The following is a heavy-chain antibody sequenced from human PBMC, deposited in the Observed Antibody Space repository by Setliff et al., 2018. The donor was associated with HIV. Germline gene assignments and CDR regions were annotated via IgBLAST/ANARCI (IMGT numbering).Heavy chain of an antibody. CDR1: GGSFSGYY. Sequence: SDTLSLTCAVYGGSFSGYYWTWIRQPPGKGLEWIGEITHSGSTNYNPSLETRVTISVDTSKNQFSLKLSSVTAADTAVYYCAKGVAGLQYYYYYMDVWGKGTTVTVSS. J-gene: IGHJ6*03. D-gene: IGHD6-19*01. V-gene: IGHV4-34*01. CDR3: AKGVAGLQYYYYYMDV. CDR2: ITHSGST.